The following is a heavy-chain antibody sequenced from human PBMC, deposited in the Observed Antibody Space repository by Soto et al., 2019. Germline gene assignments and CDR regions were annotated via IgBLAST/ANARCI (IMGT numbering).Heavy chain of an antibody. CDR1: GFTFSYYY. Sequence: QVQLVESGGGLVKPGGSLRLSCAASGFTFSYYYMTWIRQAPGKGLEWVSYISFSGSTRYYADSVKGRFTVSRDNARDSLYLQMTRRRAEGTAVYFCASLGQFDYWGQGTLVTVSS. J-gene: IGHJ4*02. CDR2: ISFSGSTR. CDR3: ASLGQFDY. V-gene: IGHV3-11*01. D-gene: IGHD7-27*01.